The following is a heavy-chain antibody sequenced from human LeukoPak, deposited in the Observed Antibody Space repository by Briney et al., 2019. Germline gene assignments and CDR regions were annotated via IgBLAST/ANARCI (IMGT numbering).Heavy chain of an antibody. CDR1: GGTFSSYA. Sequence: SVKVSCKASGGTFSSYAISWVRQAPGQGLEWMGGIIPIFGTANYAQKFQGRVTITTDESTSTAYMELSSLRSEDTAVYYCARDFAYKQRLHDNWFDPWGQGTLVTVSS. D-gene: IGHD4-11*01. V-gene: IGHV1-69*05. CDR3: ARDFAYKQRLHDNWFDP. J-gene: IGHJ5*02. CDR2: IIPIFGTA.